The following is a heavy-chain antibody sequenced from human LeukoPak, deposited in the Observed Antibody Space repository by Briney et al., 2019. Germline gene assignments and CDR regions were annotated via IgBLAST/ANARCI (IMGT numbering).Heavy chain of an antibody. D-gene: IGHD2-21*01. Sequence: ASVKVSCKASGYTFTSYYMHWVRQAPGQGLEWMGIIDPSGGNTNYAQKFQGRVTMTRDTSTSTVYMELNSLRSEDTAVYYCAREGDYAGRETDYWGQGTLVTVSS. J-gene: IGHJ4*02. CDR2: IDPSGGNT. V-gene: IGHV1-46*01. CDR1: GYTFTSYY. CDR3: AREGDYAGRETDY.